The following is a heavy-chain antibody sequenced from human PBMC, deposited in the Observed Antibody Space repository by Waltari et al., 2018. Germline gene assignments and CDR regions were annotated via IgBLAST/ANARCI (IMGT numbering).Heavy chain of an antibody. J-gene: IGHJ4*02. D-gene: IGHD3-10*01. CDR3: ARAPKGYGSGSYYQRRLDY. V-gene: IGHV4-34*01. Sequence: QVQLQQWGAGLLKPSETLSLTCAVYGGSFSGYYWSWIRQPPGKGLEWIGEIKHRGRTNYNPSRKSRGTISVDTSKNQFSLKLSSVTAADTAVYYCARAPKGYGSGSYYQRRLDYWGQGTLVTVSS. CDR1: GGSFSGYY. CDR2: IKHRGRT.